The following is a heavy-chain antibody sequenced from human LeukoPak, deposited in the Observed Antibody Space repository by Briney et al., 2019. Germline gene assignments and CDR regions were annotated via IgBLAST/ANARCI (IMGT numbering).Heavy chain of an antibody. J-gene: IGHJ5*02. CDR3: ASAIVVVTATPGWFDP. Sequence: VASVKVSCKASGGTFSSYAISWVRQAPGQGLEWMGGIIPIFGTANYAQKFQGRVTITTDESTSTAYMELSSLRSEDTAVYYCASAIVVVTATPGWFDPWGQGTLVTVSS. D-gene: IGHD2-21*02. V-gene: IGHV1-69*05. CDR2: IIPIFGTA. CDR1: GGTFSSYA.